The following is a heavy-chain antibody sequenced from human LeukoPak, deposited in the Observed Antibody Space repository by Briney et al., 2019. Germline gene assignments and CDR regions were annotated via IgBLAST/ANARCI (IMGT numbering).Heavy chain of an antibody. D-gene: IGHD2-2*01. Sequence: GGSLRLSCAASGFTFSSYAMSWVRQAPGKGLEWVSAISGSGGSTYYADSVKGRFTISRDNSKNTLYLQMNSLRAEDTAVYYCAKEPCSSTSCYLPYDAFDIWGQGTMVTVSS. V-gene: IGHV3-23*01. CDR3: AKEPCSSTSCYLPYDAFDI. CDR2: ISGSGGST. CDR1: GFTFSSYA. J-gene: IGHJ3*02.